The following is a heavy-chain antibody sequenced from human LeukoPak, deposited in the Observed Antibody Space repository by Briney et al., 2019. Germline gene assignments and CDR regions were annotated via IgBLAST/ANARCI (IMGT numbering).Heavy chain of an antibody. D-gene: IGHD2-21*01. V-gene: IGHV1-46*03. CDR3: ARCRGDCKGWYSDL. CDR1: GYTFTTYY. Sequence: ASVKVSCKASGYTFTTYYMHWGRQAPGQGLEWMGIINPNDGGATYAQKFQGRVTMTRDMSTSTVYMELSILRSEDTAVYYCARCRGDCKGWYSDLCGRGTLVTV. CDR2: INPNDGGA. J-gene: IGHJ2*01.